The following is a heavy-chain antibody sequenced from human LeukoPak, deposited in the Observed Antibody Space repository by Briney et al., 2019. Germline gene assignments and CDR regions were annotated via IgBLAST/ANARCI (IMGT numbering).Heavy chain of an antibody. CDR3: ARVGVDHSGNIIKYFFDH. D-gene: IGHD4-23*01. CDR1: GGSISSGSYY. CDR2: IYTSGST. V-gene: IGHV4-61*02. Sequence: KSSQTLSLTCTVSGGSISSGSYYWSWIRQPAGKGLEWIGRIYTSGSTNYNPSLKSRVTISVDTSKNQFSLKLSPVIAADTAVYYCARVGVDHSGNIIKYFFDHWGQGSLVTVSS. J-gene: IGHJ4*02.